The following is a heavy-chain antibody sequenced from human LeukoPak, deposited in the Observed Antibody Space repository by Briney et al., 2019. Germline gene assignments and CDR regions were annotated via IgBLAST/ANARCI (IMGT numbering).Heavy chain of an antibody. D-gene: IGHD3-16*02. J-gene: IGHJ4*02. CDR3: ASSGLYDYVWGSYRPPFDY. Sequence: GRSLRLSCAASGFTFDDYAMHWVRQAPGKGLEWVSGISWNSGSIGYADSVKGRFTISRDNAKNSLYLQMNSLRAEDTALYYCASSGLYDYVWGSYRPPFDYWGQGTLVTVSS. CDR1: GFTFDDYA. V-gene: IGHV3-9*01. CDR2: ISWNSGSI.